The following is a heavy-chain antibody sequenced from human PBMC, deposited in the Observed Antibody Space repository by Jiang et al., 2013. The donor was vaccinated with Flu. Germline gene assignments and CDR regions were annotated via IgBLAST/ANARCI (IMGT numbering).Heavy chain of an antibody. Sequence: VQLVESGGGVVQPGGSLRLSCAASGFTFSSYGMHWVRQAPGKGLEWVAFIRYDGSNKYYADSVKGRFTISRDNSKNTLYPQMNSLRAEDTAVYYCAKDLISYGSGYYYYGMDVWGQGDHGHRLL. V-gene: IGHV3-30*02. D-gene: IGHD3-10*01. CDR2: IRYDGSNK. CDR3: AKDLISYGSGYYYYGMDV. CDR1: GFTFSSYG. J-gene: IGHJ6*02.